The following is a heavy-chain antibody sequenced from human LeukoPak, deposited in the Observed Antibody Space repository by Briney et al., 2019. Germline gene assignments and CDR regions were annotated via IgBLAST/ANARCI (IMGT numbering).Heavy chain of an antibody. CDR3: AKDRGYCSSTSCYDAFDI. J-gene: IGHJ3*02. Sequence: GGSLRLSCAASGFTFDDYAMHWVRQAPGKGLEWVSGISWNSGSIGYADSVKGRFTISRDNSKNTLYLQMNSLRAEDTAVYYCAKDRGYCSSTSCYDAFDIWGQGTMVTVSS. D-gene: IGHD2-2*03. CDR1: GFTFDDYA. V-gene: IGHV3-9*01. CDR2: ISWNSGSI.